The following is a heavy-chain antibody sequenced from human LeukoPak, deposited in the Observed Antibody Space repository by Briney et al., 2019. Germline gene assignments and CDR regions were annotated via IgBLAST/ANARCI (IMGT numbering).Heavy chain of an antibody. CDR1: GFTFSSYG. D-gene: IGHD5-24*01. V-gene: IGHV3-33*03. CDR2: IWYDGSSK. J-gene: IGHJ4*02. Sequence: GGSLRLSCAPSGFTFSSYGLHWVRQAPGKGLEWVALIWYDGSSKYYADSVKGRFTISRDNSKNTLYLQMNSLRADDTAVYYCGSGRDGYTVDYWGQGTLVTVSS. CDR3: GSGRDGYTVDY.